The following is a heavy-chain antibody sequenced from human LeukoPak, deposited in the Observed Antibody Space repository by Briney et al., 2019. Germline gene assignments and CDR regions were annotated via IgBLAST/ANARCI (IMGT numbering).Heavy chain of an antibody. Sequence: PGRSLRLSCAASGFPFGVYGMHWVRQAPGKGLEWVAVIGHDGSFKESADAVKGRFTISRDNPKNTLYLHMSSLRAEDTAVYYCARDLGRGSYVDYWGQGSLVTVSS. CDR2: IGHDGSFK. CDR3: ARDLGRGSYVDY. J-gene: IGHJ4*02. V-gene: IGHV3-33*01. D-gene: IGHD3-16*01. CDR1: GFPFGVYG.